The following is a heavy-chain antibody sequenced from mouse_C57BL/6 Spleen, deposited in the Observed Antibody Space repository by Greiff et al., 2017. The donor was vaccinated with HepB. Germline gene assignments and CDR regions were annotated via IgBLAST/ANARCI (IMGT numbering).Heavy chain of an antibody. J-gene: IGHJ4*01. CDR1: GYAFSSSW. Sequence: VQLQQSGPELVKPGASVKISCKASGYAFSSSWMNWVKQRPGKGLEWIGRIYPGDGDTNYNGKFKGKATLTADKSSSTAYMQLSSLTSEDSAVYFCARTGGGTNYYAMAYWGQGTSVTVSS. CDR3: ARTGGGTNYYAMAY. CDR2: IYPGDGDT. D-gene: IGHD4-1*01. V-gene: IGHV1-82*01.